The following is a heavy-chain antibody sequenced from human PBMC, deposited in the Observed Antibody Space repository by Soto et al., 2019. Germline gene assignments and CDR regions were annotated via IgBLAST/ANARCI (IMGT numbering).Heavy chain of an antibody. D-gene: IGHD5-12*01. CDR1: SGPSRSHN. V-gene: IGHV4-59*08. Sequence: QVQVQQSGPGLVKPSETLSLTCTVSSGPSRSHNWGWIRQPPGRGLEWIGYVYYTGDTSYNPSLKSRVPISADPSTNHISLTLRSVTAADTAVYYCVRQGIDYLHGLVDVWGQGTTVSVSS. CDR2: VYYTGDT. CDR3: VRQGIDYLHGLVDV. J-gene: IGHJ6*02.